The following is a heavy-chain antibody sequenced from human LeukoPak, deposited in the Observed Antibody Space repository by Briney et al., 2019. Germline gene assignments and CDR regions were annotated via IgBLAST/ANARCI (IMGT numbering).Heavy chain of an antibody. Sequence: SETLSLTCIVSGGSISNHHWSWIRQPAGKGLEYIGRVHGSGSTNYNPSLKSRVTMSVETSRNQFSLKLTSVDAADTAVYYCARAISSVVHTNSWSFDFWGQGTLVTVSS. J-gene: IGHJ4*02. CDR2: VHGSGST. CDR1: GGSISNHH. V-gene: IGHV4-4*07. D-gene: IGHD6-13*01. CDR3: ARAISSVVHTNSWSFDF.